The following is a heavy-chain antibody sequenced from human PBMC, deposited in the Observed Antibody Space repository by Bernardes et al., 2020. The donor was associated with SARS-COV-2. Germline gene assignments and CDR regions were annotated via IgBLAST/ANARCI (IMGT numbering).Heavy chain of an antibody. CDR2: MSSDGSNI. CDR3: ARDLRKLRYFDY. J-gene: IGHJ4*02. CDR1: GFTFNTYA. D-gene: IGHD4-17*01. V-gene: IGHV3-30*04. Sequence: VGSLRLSCAASGFTFNTYAFHWVRQAPGRGLEWVAVMSSDGSNIYYADSVKGRFTISRDNSRNTLFLQMNSLRTEDTAVYYCARDLRKLRYFDYWGQGTLVTVSS.